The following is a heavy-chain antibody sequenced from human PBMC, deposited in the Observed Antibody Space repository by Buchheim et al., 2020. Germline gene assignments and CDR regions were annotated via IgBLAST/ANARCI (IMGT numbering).Heavy chain of an antibody. J-gene: IGHJ6*02. CDR2: ISSSSSTI. CDR3: AKDALKYYYYYGMDV. CDR1: GFTFSSYS. V-gene: IGHV3-48*01. Sequence: VQLVESGGGLVKPGGSLRLSCAASGFTFSSYSMNWVRQAPGKGLEWVSYISSSSSTIYYADSVKGRFTISRDNSKNTLYLQMNSLRAEDTAVYYCAKDALKYYYYYGMDVWGQGTT.